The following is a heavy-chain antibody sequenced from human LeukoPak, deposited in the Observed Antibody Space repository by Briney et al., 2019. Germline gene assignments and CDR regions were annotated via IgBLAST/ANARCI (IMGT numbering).Heavy chain of an antibody. J-gene: IGHJ4*02. D-gene: IGHD1-14*01. CDR2: IAYDGSRA. CDR1: GFTFGGYG. Sequence: TGGSLRLSCAGSGFTFGGYGMRWFRQTPGQGLEWVAVIAYDGSRAFYADSVKGRFTISRDNSKNTMSVQMDDLRAEATAVFYCTRYNNDHFDYWGQGTLVTVSS. CDR3: TRYNNDHFDY. V-gene: IGHV3-33*01.